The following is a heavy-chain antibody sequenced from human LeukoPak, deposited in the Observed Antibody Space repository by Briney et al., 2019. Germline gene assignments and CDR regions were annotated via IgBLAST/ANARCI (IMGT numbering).Heavy chain of an antibody. D-gene: IGHD2-2*03. Sequence: GESLKISCKGSGYSFPTYWIALVRQMPGKGLEWMGIIYPDESNIRYSPSFQGQVTISADKSISTAYLQWSSLKALDTAMYYCARPPSRGYSSSFEYWGQGTLVTVSS. CDR2: IYPDESNI. J-gene: IGHJ4*02. CDR1: GYSFPTYW. V-gene: IGHV5-51*01. CDR3: ARPPSRGYSSSFEY.